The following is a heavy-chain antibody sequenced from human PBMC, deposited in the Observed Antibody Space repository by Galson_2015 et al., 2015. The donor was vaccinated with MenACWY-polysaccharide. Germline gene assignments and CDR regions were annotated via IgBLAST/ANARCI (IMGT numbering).Heavy chain of an antibody. CDR2: ISYTGSA. D-gene: IGHD3-3*01. V-gene: IGHV4-59*08. CDR1: GDFKNYY. Sequence: SETLSLTCIVPGDFKNYYWSWIRQPPGKGLEWIGYISYTGSANYNPSLKSRVTMSVDTSKNQFSLKVRSVTAADTAVYYCASGPMTISGVPLPYFYYMDVWGKGTTVTVSS. CDR3: ASGPMTISGVPLPYFYYMDV. J-gene: IGHJ6*03.